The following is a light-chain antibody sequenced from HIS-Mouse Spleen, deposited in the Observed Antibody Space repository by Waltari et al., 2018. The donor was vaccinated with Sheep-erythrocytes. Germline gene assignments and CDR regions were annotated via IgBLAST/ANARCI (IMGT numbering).Light chain of an antibody. Sequence: EIVLTQSPGTLSLSPGERATLSCRASQSVSSSYLAWHEQKPGQAPRLLIYGASSRATGIPDRFSGSGSGTDFTLTISRLETEDFAVYYCQQYGSSPLTFGGGTKVEIK. CDR3: QQYGSSPLT. CDR2: GAS. J-gene: IGKJ4*01. CDR1: QSVSSSY. V-gene: IGKV3-20*01.